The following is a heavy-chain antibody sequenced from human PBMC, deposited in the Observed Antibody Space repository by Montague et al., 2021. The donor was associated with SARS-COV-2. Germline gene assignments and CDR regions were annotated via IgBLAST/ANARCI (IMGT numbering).Heavy chain of an antibody. D-gene: IGHD1-26*01. CDR2: ISHDESNH. J-gene: IGHJ4*01. CDR1: RLPFNGYA. CDR3: AREGYRSGSFYIDY. V-gene: IGHV3-30*04. Sequence: SLRLSCAASRLPFNGYAMHWVRQAPGKGLEWLTFISHDESNHRYADSVKGRFTISRDNSKNTLYLQMDNLRPEGTAVYYCAREGYRSGSFYIDYWGQGTLVTVSS.